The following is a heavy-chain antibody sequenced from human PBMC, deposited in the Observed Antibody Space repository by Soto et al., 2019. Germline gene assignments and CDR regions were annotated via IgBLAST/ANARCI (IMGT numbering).Heavy chain of an antibody. V-gene: IGHV4-39*01. Sequence: QLQLQESGPGLVKPSETRSLTCTDSDGSISSSSYYWAWVRQPPGKGLEWIGSVYYSGTTYYNPSLKSRVTISGDTSKNQFSLKLSSVTAADTAVFYCARLIHCKTTSCYFDYWGQGTLVTVSS. D-gene: IGHD2-2*01. CDR2: VYYSGTT. CDR3: ARLIHCKTTSCYFDY. CDR1: DGSISSSSYY. J-gene: IGHJ4*02.